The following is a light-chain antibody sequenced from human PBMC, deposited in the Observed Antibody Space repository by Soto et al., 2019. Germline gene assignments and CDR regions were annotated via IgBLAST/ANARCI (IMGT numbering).Light chain of an antibody. J-gene: IGLJ1*01. V-gene: IGLV1-40*01. CDR3: QSYDSSLSGFFYV. CDR2: GNS. CDR1: SSNIGAGYD. Sequence: QPVLTQPPSVSGAPGQRVTISCTGSSSNIGAGYDVHWYQQLPGTAPKLLIYGNSNRPSGVPDRFSGSKSGTSASLAITGLQAEDEADYYCQSYDSSLSGFFYVFGTGTQLTVL.